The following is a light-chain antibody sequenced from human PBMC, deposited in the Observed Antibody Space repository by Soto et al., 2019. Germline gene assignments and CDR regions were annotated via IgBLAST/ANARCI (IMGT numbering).Light chain of an antibody. CDR1: QSISSY. Sequence: EIVMTQSPATLSVSPGESATLSCRASQSISSYLAWYQEKVGQAPRLLIHGASARATGIPARFSGSGSGTEFTLTISSLQSEDSAVYYCHQYNNWPRTFGQGTKVEIK. CDR2: GAS. CDR3: HQYNNWPRT. V-gene: IGKV3-15*01. J-gene: IGKJ1*01.